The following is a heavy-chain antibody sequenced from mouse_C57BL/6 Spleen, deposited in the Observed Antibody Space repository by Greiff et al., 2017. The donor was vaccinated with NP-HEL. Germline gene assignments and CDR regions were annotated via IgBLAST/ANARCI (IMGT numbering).Heavy chain of an antibody. V-gene: IGHV10-1*01. CDR2: IRSKSNNYAT. CDR1: GFSFNTYA. J-gene: IGHJ4*01. CDR3: VRPETGDYYGSSYAMDY. D-gene: IGHD1-1*01. Sequence: EVKLMESGGGLVQPKGSLKLSCAASGFSFNTYAMNWVRQAPGKGLEWVARIRSKSNNYATYYADSVKDRFTISRDDSESMLYLQMNNLKTEDTAMYYCVRPETGDYYGSSYAMDYWGQGTSVTVSS.